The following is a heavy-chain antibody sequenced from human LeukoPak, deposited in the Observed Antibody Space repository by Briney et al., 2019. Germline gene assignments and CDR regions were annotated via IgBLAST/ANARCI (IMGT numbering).Heavy chain of an antibody. J-gene: IGHJ5*02. CDR1: GFTFSSYS. CDR2: ISSSSSYI. D-gene: IGHD3-22*01. Sequence: GGSLRLSCAASGFTFSSYSMNWVRQAPGKGLEWVSSISSSSSYIYYADSVKGRFTISRDNAKNSLYLQMNSLRAEDTAVYYCARAQYYYDSSGAVGFDPWGPGTLVTVSS. V-gene: IGHV3-21*01. CDR3: ARAQYYYDSSGAVGFDP.